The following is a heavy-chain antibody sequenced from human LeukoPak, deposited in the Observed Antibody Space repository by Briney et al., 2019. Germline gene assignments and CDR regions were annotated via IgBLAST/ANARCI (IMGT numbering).Heavy chain of an antibody. J-gene: IGHJ4*02. D-gene: IGHD5-24*01. CDR3: ARASSRDGYNLDFDY. CDR1: GYTFTSYY. Sequence: ASVKVSCKASGYTFTSYYMHWVRQAPGQGLEWMGIINPSGGSTSYAQKFQGRVTMTRDTSTSTVYMELCSLRSEDTAVYYCARASSRDGYNLDFDYWGQGTLVTVSS. CDR2: INPSGGST. V-gene: IGHV1-46*01.